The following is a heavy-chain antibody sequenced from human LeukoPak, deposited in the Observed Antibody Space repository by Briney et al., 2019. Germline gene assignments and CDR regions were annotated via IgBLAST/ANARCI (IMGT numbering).Heavy chain of an antibody. V-gene: IGHV3-21*01. D-gene: IGHD3-22*01. CDR1: GFTFSSYS. J-gene: IGHJ4*02. CDR2: ISSSSSYI. CDR3: ARSDSSGYLPPYYFDY. Sequence: GFLRLSCAASGFTFSSYSMNWVRQAPGKGLEWVSSISSSSSYIYYADSVKGRFTISRDNAKNSLYLQMNSLRAEDTAVYYCARSDSSGYLPPYYFDYWGQGTLVTVSS.